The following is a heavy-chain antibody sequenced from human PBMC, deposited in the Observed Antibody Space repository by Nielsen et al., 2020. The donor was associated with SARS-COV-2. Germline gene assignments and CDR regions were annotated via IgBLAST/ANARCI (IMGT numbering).Heavy chain of an antibody. CDR1: GYTFTSYG. J-gene: IGHJ4*02. D-gene: IGHD5-18*01. Sequence: SVKVSCKASGYTFTSYGISWVRQAPGQGLEWMGGIIPIFGTANYAQKFQGRVTITADKSTSTAYMELSSLRSEDTAVYYCARGFGNSYGLEHFDYWGQGTLVTVSS. V-gene: IGHV1-69*06. CDR2: IIPIFGTA. CDR3: ARGFGNSYGLEHFDY.